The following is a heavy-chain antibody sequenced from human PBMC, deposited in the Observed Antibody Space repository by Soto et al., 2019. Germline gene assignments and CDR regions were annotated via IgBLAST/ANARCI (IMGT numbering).Heavy chain of an antibody. V-gene: IGHV1-2*02. CDR2: INPHSGGT. CDR3: ARDRVVVVLAAIRGMDV. D-gene: IGHD2-2*02. Sequence: ASVKVSCKASGYTFTGYYMHWVRQAPGQGLEWMGWINPHSGGTNYAQKFQGRVTMTRDTSISTAYMELSRLRSEDTAVYYCARDRVVVVLAAIRGMDVWGQGTTVTVSS. J-gene: IGHJ6*02. CDR1: GYTFTGYY.